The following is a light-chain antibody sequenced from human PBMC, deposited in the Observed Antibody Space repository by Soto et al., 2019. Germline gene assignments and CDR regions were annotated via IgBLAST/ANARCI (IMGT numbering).Light chain of an antibody. CDR3: MQALQTPVT. CDR1: QSLLDSSGYHY. V-gene: IGKV2-28*01. J-gene: IGKJ5*01. Sequence: DIILTQSPLSLPVTPGEPASISCKSSQSLLDSSGYHYLDWYLQRPGQSPQLLIFLASSRASGVPDRFSGSGSGTDFTLKIRRVEPDDVGVYYCMQALQTPVTFGQGTRLEL. CDR2: LAS.